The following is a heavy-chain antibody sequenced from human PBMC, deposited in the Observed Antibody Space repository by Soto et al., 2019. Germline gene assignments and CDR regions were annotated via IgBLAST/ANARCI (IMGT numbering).Heavy chain of an antibody. J-gene: IGHJ5*01. V-gene: IGHV3-21*01. CDR1: GFSFSVYT. CDR3: LRDYSGWFDF. Sequence: PGGSLRLSCAASGFSFSVYTMNWVRQAPGKGLEWVSSISSSSSYIYYADSLRGRLTLSRDNSKNMLWLQMNSLRSEDTAVYYCLRDYSGWFDFWGQGTLVTVSS. D-gene: IGHD3-10*01. CDR2: ISSSSSYI.